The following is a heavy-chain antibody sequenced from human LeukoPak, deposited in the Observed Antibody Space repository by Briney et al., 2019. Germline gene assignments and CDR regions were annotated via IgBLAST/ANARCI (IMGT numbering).Heavy chain of an antibody. J-gene: IGHJ4*02. CDR2: ISYDGSNK. CDR3: ARLTFGQLDY. D-gene: IGHD2/OR15-2a*01. Sequence: GGSLRLSCAASGFTFSSYWMSWVRQAPGKGLEWVAVISYDGSNKYYADSVKGRFTISRDNSKNTLYLQMNSLRAEDTAVYYCARLTFGQLDYWGQGTLVTVSS. V-gene: IGHV3-30-3*01. CDR1: GFTFSSYW.